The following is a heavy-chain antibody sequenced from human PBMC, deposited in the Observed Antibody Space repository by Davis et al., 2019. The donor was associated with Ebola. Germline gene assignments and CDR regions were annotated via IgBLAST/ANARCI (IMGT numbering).Heavy chain of an antibody. CDR1: GFPFSNYA. Sequence: PGGSLRLSCAASGFPFSNYAMSWVRQAPGKGLEWVSAISGSGGTIYYADSVKGRFTISRDNSRNTLYLQMNSMRAEDTAVYYCAKELFLAMIAVAGTNWFDPWGQGTLVTVSS. D-gene: IGHD6-19*01. V-gene: IGHV3-23*01. J-gene: IGHJ5*02. CDR2: ISGSGGTI. CDR3: AKELFLAMIAVAGTNWFDP.